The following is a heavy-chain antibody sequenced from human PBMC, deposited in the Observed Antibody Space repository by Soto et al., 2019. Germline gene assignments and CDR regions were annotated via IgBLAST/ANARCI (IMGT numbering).Heavy chain of an antibody. CDR1: GGSISSYY. D-gene: IGHD5-18*01. CDR3: ASGYSYGYFDY. V-gene: IGHV4-59*01. CDR2: IYYSGST. J-gene: IGHJ4*02. Sequence: SETLSLTCTVSGGSISSYYWSWIRQPPGKRLEWIGYIYYSGSTNYNPSLKSRVTISVDTSKNQFPLKLSSVTAADTAVYYCASGYSYGYFDYWGQGTLVTVSS.